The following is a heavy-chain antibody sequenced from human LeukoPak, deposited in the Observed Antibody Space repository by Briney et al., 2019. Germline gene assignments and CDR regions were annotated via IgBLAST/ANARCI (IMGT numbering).Heavy chain of an antibody. J-gene: IGHJ6*02. V-gene: IGHV3-30-3*01. CDR1: GFTFSSYA. CDR2: ISYDGSNK. D-gene: IGHD6-13*01. CDR3: ARQTTAGTSFDV. Sequence: AGGSLRLSCAASGFTFSSYAMHWVRQAPGKGLEWVAVISYDGSNKYYADSVKGRFTISRDNSKNTLCLQMNSLRAEDTAVYYCARQTTAGTSFDVWGQGTSVAVSS.